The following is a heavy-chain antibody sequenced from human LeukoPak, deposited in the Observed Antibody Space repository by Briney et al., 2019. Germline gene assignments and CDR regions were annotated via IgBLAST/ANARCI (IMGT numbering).Heavy chain of an antibody. CDR1: GFTFSYFT. CDR2: ISSSSSYI. Sequence: GGSLRLSCAASGFTFSYFTMSRVRQAPGKGLEWVSSISSSSSYIYYADSVKGRFTISRDNAKNSLYLQMNSLRAEDTAVYYCAREYYYDSSGYYLFWGQGTLVTVSS. V-gene: IGHV3-21*01. D-gene: IGHD3-22*01. J-gene: IGHJ4*02. CDR3: AREYYYDSSGYYLF.